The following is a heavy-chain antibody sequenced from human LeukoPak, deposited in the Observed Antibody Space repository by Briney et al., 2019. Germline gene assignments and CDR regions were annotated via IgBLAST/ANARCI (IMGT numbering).Heavy chain of an antibody. V-gene: IGHV4-34*01. D-gene: IGHD3-9*01. Sequence: SETLSLTCAVYGGPFSDYYWTWIRQSPGKGLEWIGEINHTGSTNYKPSPKRRVTMSVDTSKSQVTLKLTSVTAADTAVYFCARGRKVFCSSAFCPAWFDPWGQGTLVTVSS. CDR3: ARGRKVFCSSAFCPAWFDP. J-gene: IGHJ5*02. CDR2: INHTGST. CDR1: GGPFSDYY.